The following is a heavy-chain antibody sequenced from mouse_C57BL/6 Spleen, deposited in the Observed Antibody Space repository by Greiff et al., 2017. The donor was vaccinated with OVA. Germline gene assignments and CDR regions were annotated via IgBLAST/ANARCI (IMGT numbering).Heavy chain of an antibody. CDR2: ISSGSSTI. CDR1: GFTFSDYG. CDR3: ARHYFDD. J-gene: IGHJ2*01. Sequence: EVMLVESGGGLVKPGGSLKLSCAASGFTFSDYGMHWVRQAPEKGLEWVAYISSGSSTIYYASTVKGRFTISRDNAKNTLFLQMTSLRSEDTAMYYCARHYFDDWGQGTTLTVSS. V-gene: IGHV5-17*01.